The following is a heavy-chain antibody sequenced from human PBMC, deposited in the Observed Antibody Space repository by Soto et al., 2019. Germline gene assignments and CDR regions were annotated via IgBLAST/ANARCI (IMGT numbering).Heavy chain of an antibody. J-gene: IGHJ5*02. D-gene: IGHD2-8*01. Sequence: QVRLVQSGAEVKRPGASVKISCRTSGYTFTTFYIHWVRQAPGQGLEWLGRLDPGYGTTTYAQKFQGRVTMARDTCTSTVYMDLSSLRSEDMAVYYCARGYCTTNTCDGWFDPWGQGTLVTVSS. V-gene: IGHV1-46*01. CDR2: LDPGYGTT. CDR3: ARGYCTTNTCDGWFDP. CDR1: GYTFTTFY.